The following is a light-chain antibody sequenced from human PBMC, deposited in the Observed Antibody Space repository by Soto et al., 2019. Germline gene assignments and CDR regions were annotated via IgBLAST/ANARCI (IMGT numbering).Light chain of an antibody. J-gene: IGKJ4*01. CDR1: QSVSRN. Sequence: ELVMTQAPATLSVSPGEIATLSCRASQSVSRNLAWYQQKPGKAPRLIIYGAYTRANGIPDRFSGSGSGTEFTLTISCLQSEDLAVYDCQQYDDLHPLTFGGGKKVDI. CDR2: GAY. V-gene: IGKV3-15*01. CDR3: QQYDDLHPLT.